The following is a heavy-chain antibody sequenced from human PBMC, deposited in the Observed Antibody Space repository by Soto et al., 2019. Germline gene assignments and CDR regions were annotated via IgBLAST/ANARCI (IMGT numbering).Heavy chain of an antibody. CDR3: ARVGSEAARPLFDY. D-gene: IGHD6-6*01. Sequence: PSETLSLTCTVSGGSISSYYWSWIRQPPGKGLEWIGYIYYSGSTNYNPSLKGRVTISVDTSKNQFSLKLSSVTAADTAVYYCARVGSEAARPLFDYWGQGTLVTVS. J-gene: IGHJ4*02. CDR2: IYYSGST. CDR1: GGSISSYY. V-gene: IGHV4-59*01.